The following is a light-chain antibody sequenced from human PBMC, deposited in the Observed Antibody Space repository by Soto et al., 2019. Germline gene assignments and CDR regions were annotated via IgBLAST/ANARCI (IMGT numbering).Light chain of an antibody. CDR1: QSISSW. CDR2: KAS. Sequence: DIQMTQSPSTLSASVGDRVTITCRASQSISSWLAWYQQKPGKAPKLLIYKASSLESGVPSRFSGSGSGTEFTLTISSLQPDDFATYYCQQYNSYLYTFGQGTEMKMK. V-gene: IGKV1-5*03. CDR3: QQYNSYLYT. J-gene: IGKJ2*01.